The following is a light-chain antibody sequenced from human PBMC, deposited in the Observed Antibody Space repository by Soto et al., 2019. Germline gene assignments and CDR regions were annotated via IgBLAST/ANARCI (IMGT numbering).Light chain of an antibody. CDR2: AAS. J-gene: IGKJ4*01. CDR3: QQYYSYPLT. Sequence: AIRMTQSPSSFSASTGDRVTITCRASQGISSYLAWYQQKPGKAPKLXIYAASTLQSGVPSRFSGSGSGTDFTLTISCLQSEDLATYYCQQYYSYPLTFGGGTKVDIK. V-gene: IGKV1-8*01. CDR1: QGISSY.